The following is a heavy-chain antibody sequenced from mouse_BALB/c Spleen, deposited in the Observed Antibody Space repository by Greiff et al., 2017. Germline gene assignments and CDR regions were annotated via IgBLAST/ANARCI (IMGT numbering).Heavy chain of an antibody. J-gene: IGHJ4*01. V-gene: IGHV2-9*02. Sequence: QVQLQQSGPGLVQPSQSLSITCTVSGFSLTSYGVHWVRQSPGKGLEWLGVIWAGGSTNYNSALMSRLSISKDNSKSQVFLKMNSLQTDDTAMYYCAREPYGRAGYWGQGTSVTVSS. D-gene: IGHD1-1*01. CDR1: GFSLTSYG. CDR2: IWAGGST. CDR3: AREPYGRAGY.